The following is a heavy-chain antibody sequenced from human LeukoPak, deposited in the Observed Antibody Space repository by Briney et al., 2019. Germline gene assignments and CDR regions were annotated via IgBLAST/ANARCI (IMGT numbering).Heavy chain of an antibody. V-gene: IGHV3-66*01. CDR1: GFNITRNY. CDR2: IYSGRFT. CDR3: AREGMGYFDS. D-gene: IGHD5-24*01. Sequence: PGGSLRLSCAASGFNITRNYMNWVRQAPGEGLEWVAIIYSGRFTYYRDSVKGSFTIYRDNSKNTVYLQMNSLRVEDTAVYYCAREGMGYFDSWGQGTLVTVSS. J-gene: IGHJ4*02.